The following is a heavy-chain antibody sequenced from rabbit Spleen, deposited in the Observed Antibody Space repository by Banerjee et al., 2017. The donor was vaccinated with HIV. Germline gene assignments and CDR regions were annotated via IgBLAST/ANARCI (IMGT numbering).Heavy chain of an antibody. V-gene: IGHV1S45*01. D-gene: IGHD2-1*01. J-gene: IGHJ4*01. Sequence: QEQLVESGGGLVQPEGSLTLTCTASGFSFSSAYYMCWVRQAPGKGLEWIACIYGGDGSSTDYANWPKGRFTISKASSTTVTLQMTSLTAADTATYFCLRDRANIGGDYGPYYVDLWGPGTLVT. CDR2: IYGGDGSST. CDR3: LRDRANIGGDYGPYYVDL. CDR1: GFSFSSAYY.